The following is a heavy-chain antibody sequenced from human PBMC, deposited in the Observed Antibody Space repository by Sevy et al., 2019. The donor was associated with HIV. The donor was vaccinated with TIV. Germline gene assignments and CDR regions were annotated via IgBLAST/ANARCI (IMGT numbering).Heavy chain of an antibody. D-gene: IGHD3-3*01. CDR3: AKDLVTIFEMDPIPPSADY. CDR1: GFTFSSYA. Sequence: GGSLRLSCAASGFTFSSYAMSWVRQAPGKGLEWVSAISSSGGSTYYADSVKGRFTISRDNSKNTLYLQMNSLRAEDTAVYYCAKDLVTIFEMDPIPPSADYWGQGTLVTVSS. V-gene: IGHV3-23*01. J-gene: IGHJ4*02. CDR2: ISSSGGST.